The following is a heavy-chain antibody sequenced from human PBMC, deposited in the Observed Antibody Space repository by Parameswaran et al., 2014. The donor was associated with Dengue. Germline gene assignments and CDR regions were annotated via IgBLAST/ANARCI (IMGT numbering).Heavy chain of an antibody. J-gene: IGHJ5*02. CDR3: ARRDVVVPAAILFEGWFDP. Sequence: VRQMPGKGLEWMGIIYPGDSDTRYSPSFQGQVTISADKSISTAYLQWSSLKASDTAMYYCARRDVVVPAAILFEGWFDPWGQGTLVTVSS. V-gene: IGHV5-51*01. CDR2: IYPGDSDT. D-gene: IGHD2-2*02.